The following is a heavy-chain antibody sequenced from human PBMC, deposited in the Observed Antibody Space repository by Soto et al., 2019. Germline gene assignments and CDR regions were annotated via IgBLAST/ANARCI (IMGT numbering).Heavy chain of an antibody. Sequence: ASVKVSCKVSGYTLTELSMHWVRQAPGKGLEWMGGFDPEDGETIYAQKFQGRVTMTEDTSTDTAYMELSSLRSEDTAVYYCATEDALSRTPHYWGQGTLVTVSS. CDR3: ATEDALSRTPHY. CDR2: FDPEDGET. V-gene: IGHV1-24*01. CDR1: GYTLTELS. J-gene: IGHJ4*02. D-gene: IGHD2-15*01.